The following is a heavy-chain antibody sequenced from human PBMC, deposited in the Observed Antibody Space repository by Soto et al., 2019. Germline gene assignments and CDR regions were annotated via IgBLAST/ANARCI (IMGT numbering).Heavy chain of an antibody. V-gene: IGHV1-18*01. Sequence: QVHLVQSGVEVKTPGASVKVSCQASGYTFFTYDISWVRQAPGQGLEWMGWISTYSGDTKYAQKFQGRVTMTTATSTTTAYLELRSLSSDDTAVYYCARHHGPTTSENWFDPWGQGTRVTVSS. CDR3: ARHHGPTTSENWFDP. D-gene: IGHD5-12*01. CDR1: GYTFFTYD. CDR2: ISTYSGDT. J-gene: IGHJ5*02.